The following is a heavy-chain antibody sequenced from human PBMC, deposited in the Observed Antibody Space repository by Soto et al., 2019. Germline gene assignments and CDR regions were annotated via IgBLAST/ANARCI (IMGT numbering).Heavy chain of an antibody. CDR2: IYPGDSDT. D-gene: IGHD3-3*01. J-gene: IGHJ6*02. V-gene: IGHV5-51*01. CDR1: GYSCTSYW. Sequence: GESLKVSCKGGGYSCTSYWIGWVRQMPGKGLEWMGIIYPGDSDTRYSPSFQGQVTISADKSISTAYLQWSSLKASDTAMYYCASTSQRITIFGVVPGGMDVWGQGTTVTVSS. CDR3: ASTSQRITIFGVVPGGMDV.